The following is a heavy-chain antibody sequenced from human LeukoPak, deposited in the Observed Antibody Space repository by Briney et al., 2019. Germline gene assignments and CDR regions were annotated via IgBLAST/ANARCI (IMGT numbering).Heavy chain of an antibody. CDR1: GFTFSSYW. J-gene: IGHJ5*02. V-gene: IGHV3-33*08. CDR2: VWYGGSNK. Sequence: GGSLRLSCAASGFTFSSYWMTWVRQAPGKGLEWVAVVWYGGSNKHYADSVKGRFTISRDNSKNTLYLKMNSLRAEDTAVYYCARDSLNTSSGWFDPWGQGTLVTVSS. D-gene: IGHD6-19*01. CDR3: ARDSLNTSSGWFDP.